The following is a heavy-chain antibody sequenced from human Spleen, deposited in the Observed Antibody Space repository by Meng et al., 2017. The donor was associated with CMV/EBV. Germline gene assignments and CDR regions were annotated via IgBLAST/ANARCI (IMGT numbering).Heavy chain of an antibody. CDR3: ARGVVVPAAPRDAFDI. CDR2: ISSNGGST. J-gene: IGHJ3*02. CDR1: GFTFSSYA. V-gene: IGHV3-64*02. Sequence: GESLKISCAASGFTFSSYAMHWVRQAPGKGLEYVSAISSNGGSTYYADSVKGRFTISRDNYKNTLYLQMGSLRAEDMAVYYCARGVVVPAAPRDAFDIWGQGTMVTVSS. D-gene: IGHD2-2*01.